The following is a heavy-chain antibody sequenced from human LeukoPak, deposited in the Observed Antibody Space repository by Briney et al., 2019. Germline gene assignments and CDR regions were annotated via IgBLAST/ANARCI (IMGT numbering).Heavy chain of an antibody. CDR2: IIPIFGTA. J-gene: IGHJ5*02. D-gene: IGHD6-19*01. V-gene: IGHV1-69*05. Sequence: SVKVSCKASGGTFSSYAISWMRQAPGQGLEWMGRIIPIFGTANYAQKFQGRVTITTDESTSTAYMELSSLRSEDTAVYYCARAARSGWSTYNWFDPWGQGTLVTVSS. CDR3: ARAARSGWSTYNWFDP. CDR1: GGTFSSYA.